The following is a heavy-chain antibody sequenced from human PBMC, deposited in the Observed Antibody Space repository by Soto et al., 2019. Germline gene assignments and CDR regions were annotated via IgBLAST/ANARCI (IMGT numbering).Heavy chain of an antibody. D-gene: IGHD2-2*01. CDR3: ARVEGYCSSTSCYGGMDV. CDR2: IWYDGSNK. Sequence: QVQLVESGGGVVQPGRSLRLSCAASGFTFSSYGMHWVRQAPGKGLEWVAVIWYDGSNKYYADSVKGRFTISRDNSKNTLYLQMNCLRAEDTAVYYCARVEGYCSSTSCYGGMDVWGQGTTVTVSS. V-gene: IGHV3-33*01. J-gene: IGHJ6*02. CDR1: GFTFSSYG.